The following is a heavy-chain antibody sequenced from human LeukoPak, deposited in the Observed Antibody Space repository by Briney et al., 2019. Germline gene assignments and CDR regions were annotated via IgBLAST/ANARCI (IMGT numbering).Heavy chain of an antibody. D-gene: IGHD6-6*01. V-gene: IGHV7-4-1*02. J-gene: IGHJ4*02. CDR1: GYTFTSYA. CDR2: INTNTGNP. Sequence: ASVKVSCKASGYTFTSYAMNWVRQAPGQGLEWMGWINTNTGNPTYAQGFTGRFVFSLDTSVSTAYLQISSLKAEDTAVYYCAREGGLYGSSSSWGLFAYWGQGTLVTVSS. CDR3: AREGGLYGSSSSWGLFAY.